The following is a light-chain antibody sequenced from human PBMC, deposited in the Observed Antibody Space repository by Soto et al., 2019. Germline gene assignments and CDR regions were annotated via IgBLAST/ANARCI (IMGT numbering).Light chain of an antibody. CDR2: GES. J-gene: IGKJ1*01. Sequence: EIVLTQSPGPLSLSPGESATLSCRASQSVSNNYLAWYQQKPGQAPRLLIYGESNRATGIPDRFSGSGSGTDFTLTISRLEPEDFAVYYCQQYGSSGTFGQGTKVEIK. CDR3: QQYGSSGT. V-gene: IGKV3-20*01. CDR1: QSVSNNY.